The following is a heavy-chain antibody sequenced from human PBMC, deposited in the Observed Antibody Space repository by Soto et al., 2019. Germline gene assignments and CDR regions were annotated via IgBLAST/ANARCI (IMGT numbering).Heavy chain of an antibody. Sequence: QVQLVQSGAEVKKPGASVKVSCKASGYTFNSYGISWVRQAPGQGLEWMGWISAYNGNTNYAQKLQGRVTMTTDTSKSKAYMGLRSLRSDDTAVYYCARVKGSGWLNWFDPWGQRTPVTVSS. CDR3: ARVKGSGWLNWFDP. V-gene: IGHV1-18*01. D-gene: IGHD6-19*01. CDR2: ISAYNGNT. CDR1: GYTFNSYG. J-gene: IGHJ5*02.